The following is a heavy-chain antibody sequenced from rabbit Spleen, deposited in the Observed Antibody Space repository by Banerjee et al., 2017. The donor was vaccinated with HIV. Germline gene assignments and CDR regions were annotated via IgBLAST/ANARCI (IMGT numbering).Heavy chain of an antibody. D-gene: IGHD8-1*01. CDR1: GFTLSSYY. CDR3: ARDGAGGSYFAL. CDR2: IDPVFGIT. V-gene: IGHV1S7*01. Sequence: HLKEPGGGLVQPGGSLKLSCKASGFTLSSYYMNWVRQAPGKGLEWIGYIDPVFGITYYANWVNGRFSISRENAQNTVFLQMTSLTAADTATYFCARDGAGGSYFALWGPGTLVTVS. J-gene: IGHJ4*01.